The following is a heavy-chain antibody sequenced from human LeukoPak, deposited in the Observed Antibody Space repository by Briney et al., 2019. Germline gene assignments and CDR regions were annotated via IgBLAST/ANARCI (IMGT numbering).Heavy chain of an antibody. CDR3: ARGSFSTAVVYCYYMDV. CDR1: GYTFTSYY. V-gene: IGHV1-8*02. D-gene: IGHD6-19*01. CDR2: MNPNSGNT. J-gene: IGHJ6*03. Sequence: ASVKVSCKASGYTFTSYYMHWVRQAPGQGLEWMGWMNPNSGNTGYAQKFQGRVTTTRNTSISTAYMELSSLRSEDTAVYYCARGSFSTAVVYCYYMDVWGKGTTVTISS.